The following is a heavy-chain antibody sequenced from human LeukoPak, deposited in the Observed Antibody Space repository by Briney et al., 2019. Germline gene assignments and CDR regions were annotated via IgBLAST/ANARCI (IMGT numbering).Heavy chain of an antibody. CDR3: AKEGYRYGYAIDY. J-gene: IGHJ4*02. CDR2: ISGSGGST. CDR1: GFTFTTYG. Sequence: GGSLRLSCAASGFTFTTYGMSWVRQAPGKGLQWVSAISGSGGSTFYADSVRGRFTISRDNSKNTLYMQMNSLRAEDTAVYYCAKEGYRYGYAIDYWGQGTLVTVSS. D-gene: IGHD5-18*01. V-gene: IGHV3-23*01.